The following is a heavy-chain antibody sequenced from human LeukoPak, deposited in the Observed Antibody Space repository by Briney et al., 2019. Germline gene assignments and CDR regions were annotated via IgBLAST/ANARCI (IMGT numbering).Heavy chain of an antibody. CDR2: IYSGGTT. D-gene: IGHD3-10*01. V-gene: IGHV3-53*01. Sequence: GGSLRLSCAASGFTVSSNYMSWVRQAPGKGLEWVSVIYSGGTTSYADSVKGRFTISRDNSKNMLYLQMNSLRAEDTAVYYCAINYYGPGSYYHYWGQGTLVTVSS. CDR3: AINYYGPGSYYHY. CDR1: GFTVSSNY. J-gene: IGHJ4*02.